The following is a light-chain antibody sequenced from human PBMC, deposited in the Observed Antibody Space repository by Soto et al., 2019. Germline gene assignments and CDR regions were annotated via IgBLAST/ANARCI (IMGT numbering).Light chain of an antibody. CDR1: SSDVGIYNY. Sequence: QSALTQPASVSGSPGQSITISCTGTSSDVGIYNYVSWYQQHPGKAPKLIIFEVTNRPSGISDRFSGSKSGNTASLTISGLQAEDEAHYFCGSYTRSTTWVFGGGTKVTVL. J-gene: IGLJ3*02. V-gene: IGLV2-14*03. CDR3: GSYTRSTTWV. CDR2: EVT.